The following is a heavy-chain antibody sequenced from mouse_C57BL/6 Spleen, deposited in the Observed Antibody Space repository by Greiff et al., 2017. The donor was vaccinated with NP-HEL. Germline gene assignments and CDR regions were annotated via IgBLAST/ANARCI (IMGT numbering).Heavy chain of an antibody. Sequence: QVQLQQPGAELVKPGASVKLSCKASGYTFTSYWMHWVKQRPGQGLEWIGMIHPNSGSTNYNEKFKSKATLTVDKSSSTAYMQLSSLTSEDSAVYSCARDGSLYYAMDYWGQGTSVTVSS. CDR1: GYTFTSYW. D-gene: IGHD1-1*02. CDR3: ARDGSLYYAMDY. V-gene: IGHV1-64*01. J-gene: IGHJ4*01. CDR2: IHPNSGST.